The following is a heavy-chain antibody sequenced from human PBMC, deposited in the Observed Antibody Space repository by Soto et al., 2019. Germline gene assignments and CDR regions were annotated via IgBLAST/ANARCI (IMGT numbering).Heavy chain of an antibody. D-gene: IGHD6-19*01. CDR3: ASLSVARTKSNYFDY. J-gene: IGHJ4*02. CDR2: IYYSGST. Sequence: PSETLSLTCTVSGGSISSYYWSWIRQPPGKGLEWIGYIYYSGSTNYNPSLKSRVTISVDTSKNQFSLKLSSVTAADTAVYYCASLSVARTKSNYFDYWGQGNLVTVSS. V-gene: IGHV4-59*01. CDR1: GGSISSYY.